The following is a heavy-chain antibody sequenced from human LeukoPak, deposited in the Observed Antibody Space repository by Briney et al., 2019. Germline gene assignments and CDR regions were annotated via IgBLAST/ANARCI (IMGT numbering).Heavy chain of an antibody. CDR1: GYTFTSYY. J-gene: IGHJ6*04. D-gene: IGHD3-9*01. V-gene: IGHV1-46*01. CDR3: VGGHYDILTGYTPGGMDV. CDR2: INPSGGST. Sequence: ASVKVSCKASGYTFTSYYMNWVRQAPGQGLEWMGIINPSGGSTSYAQKFQGRVTMTRDTSTSTVYMELSSLRSEDTAVYYCVGGHYDILTGYTPGGMDVWGKGTTVTVSS.